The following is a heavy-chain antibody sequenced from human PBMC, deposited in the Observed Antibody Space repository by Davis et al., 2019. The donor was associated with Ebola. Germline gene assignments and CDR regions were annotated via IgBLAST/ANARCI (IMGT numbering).Heavy chain of an antibody. D-gene: IGHD4-23*01. CDR2: IYPVDSDT. Sequence: PGGSLRPSGKGSGYSFTSYWIGWVRQLPGKGLEWVGIIYPVDSDTRYSPSFQGQVTISADKSISTAYLQWSSLKASDTAMYYCARQASYGGNWGYYYYYGMDVWGQGTTVTVSS. V-gene: IGHV5-51*01. CDR1: GYSFTSYW. J-gene: IGHJ6*02. CDR3: ARQASYGGNWGYYYYYGMDV.